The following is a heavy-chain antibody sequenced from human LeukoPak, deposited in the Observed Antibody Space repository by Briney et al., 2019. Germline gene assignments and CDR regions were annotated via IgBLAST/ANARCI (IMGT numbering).Heavy chain of an antibody. D-gene: IGHD4-11*01. J-gene: IGHJ3*01. CDR1: GGSISSGGYS. Sequence: SQTLSLTCAVSGGSISSGGYSWSWIRQPPGKGLEWIGYIYYSGSAYYTPSLESRLTTSLDTSKNQFSLNLTYVTAADTAVYYCAREGRDYTDAFDLWGQGTMVTVSS. CDR3: AREGRDYTDAFDL. V-gene: IGHV4-30-4*07. CDR2: IYYSGSA.